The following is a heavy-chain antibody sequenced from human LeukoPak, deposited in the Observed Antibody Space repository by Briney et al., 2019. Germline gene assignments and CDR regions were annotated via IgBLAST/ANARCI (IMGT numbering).Heavy chain of an antibody. Sequence: ASVKVSCKASGYTFTGYYMHWVRQAPGQGLEWMGWINPNSGGTNYAQKFQGRVTMTRDTSISTAYMELSRLRSDDTAVYYCARSLVPAAIRGPFDYWGQGTLVTVSS. V-gene: IGHV1-2*02. D-gene: IGHD2-2*01. J-gene: IGHJ4*02. CDR3: ARSLVPAAIRGPFDY. CDR2: INPNSGGT. CDR1: GYTFTGYY.